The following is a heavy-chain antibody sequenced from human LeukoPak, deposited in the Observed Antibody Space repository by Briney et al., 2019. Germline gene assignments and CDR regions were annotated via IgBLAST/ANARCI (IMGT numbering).Heavy chain of an antibody. CDR2: IIPIFGTA. CDR3: AREYYDILTGYYGPNYYYYGMDV. CDR1: GGTFSSYA. V-gene: IGHV1-69*01. J-gene: IGHJ6*02. Sequence: SVKVSCKASGGTFSSYAISWVRQAPGQGLEWMGGIIPIFGTANYAQKFQGRVTITADESTSTAYMELSSLRSEDTAVYYCAREYYDILTGYYGPNYYYYGMDVWAKGPRSPSP. D-gene: IGHD3-9*01.